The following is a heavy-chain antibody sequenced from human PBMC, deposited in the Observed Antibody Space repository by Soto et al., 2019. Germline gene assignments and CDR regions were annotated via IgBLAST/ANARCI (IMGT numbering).Heavy chain of an antibody. CDR3: ARVIAAAVDFDY. D-gene: IGHD6-25*01. CDR2: ISAYNGNT. Sequence: GASVKIYCKASGYTFTSYGISWVRQAPGQGLEWMGWISAYNGNTNYAQKLQGRVTMTTDTSTSTAYMELRSLRSDDTAVYYCARVIAAAVDFDYWGQGTLVTVSS. V-gene: IGHV1-18*01. CDR1: GYTFTSYG. J-gene: IGHJ4*02.